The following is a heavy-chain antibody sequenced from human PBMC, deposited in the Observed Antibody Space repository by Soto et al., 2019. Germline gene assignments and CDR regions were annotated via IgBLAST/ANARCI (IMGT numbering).Heavy chain of an antibody. J-gene: IGHJ4*02. D-gene: IGHD3-3*01. CDR3: ARGSWVLRFLEWLPLDY. CDR2: MSPNSGNT. CDR1: GYTFTSYD. V-gene: IGHV1-8*01. Sequence: GASVKVSCKASGYTFTSYDINWVRQATGQGLEWMGWMSPNSGNTGYAQKFQGRVTMTRNTSISTAYMELSSLRSEDTAVYYCARGSWVLRFLEWLPLDYWGQGTLVTVSS.